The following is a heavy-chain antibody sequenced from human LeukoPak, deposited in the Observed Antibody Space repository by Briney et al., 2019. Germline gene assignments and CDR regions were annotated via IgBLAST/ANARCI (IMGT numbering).Heavy chain of an antibody. CDR1: GGSISSSSYY. CDR3: ARFGARRLVRGYYYYMDV. D-gene: IGHD2-8*02. V-gene: IGHV4-39*07. Sequence: SETLSPTCTVSGGSISSSSYYWGWIRQPPGKGLEWIGSIYYSGSTYYNPSLKSRVTISVDTSKNQFSLRLSSVTAADTAVYYCARFGARRLVRGYYYYMDVWGKGTTVTVSS. CDR2: IYYSGST. J-gene: IGHJ6*03.